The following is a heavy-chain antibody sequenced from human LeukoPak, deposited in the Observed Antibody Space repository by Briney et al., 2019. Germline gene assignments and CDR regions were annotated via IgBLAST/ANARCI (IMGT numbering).Heavy chain of an antibody. CDR2: IYPGDSDT. CDR3: ARHDSGSYHSDY. CDR1: GYSFTSYW. J-gene: IGHJ4*02. V-gene: IGHV5-51*01. Sequence: PGGSLRLSCKGSGYSFTSYWIGWVRQMPRKGLEWMGIIYPGDSDTRYSPSFQGQVTISADKSISTAYLQWSSLKASDTAMYYCARHDSGSYHSDYWGQGTLVTVSS. D-gene: IGHD1-26*01.